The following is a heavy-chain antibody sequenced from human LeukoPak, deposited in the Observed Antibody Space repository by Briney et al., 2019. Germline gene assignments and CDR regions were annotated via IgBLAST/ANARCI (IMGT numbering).Heavy chain of an antibody. CDR1: GFTFSSYS. D-gene: IGHD2-2*01. CDR2: ISYDGSNK. CDR3: AKLPSGTDAFDI. Sequence: PGGSLRLSCAASGFTFSSYSMNWVRQAPGKGLEWVAVISYDGSNKYYADSVKGRFTISRDNSKNTLYLQMNSLRAEDTAVYYCAKLPSGTDAFDIWGQGTMVTVSS. V-gene: IGHV3-30*18. J-gene: IGHJ3*02.